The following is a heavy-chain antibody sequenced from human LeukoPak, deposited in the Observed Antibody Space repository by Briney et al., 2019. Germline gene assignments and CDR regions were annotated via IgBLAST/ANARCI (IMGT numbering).Heavy chain of an antibody. V-gene: IGHV1-46*02. Sequence: ASVKVSWKASGYTFNNFYMHWVRQAPGQRLEWMGVIHPSGGSTSFAQKFQGTVTMTRDTSTSTVYMELSSLRSDDTAVYYCARGIGLDYDSSGLDWGQGTLVTVSS. CDR3: ARGIGLDYDSSGLD. D-gene: IGHD3-22*01. J-gene: IGHJ4*02. CDR1: GYTFNNFY. CDR2: IHPSGGST.